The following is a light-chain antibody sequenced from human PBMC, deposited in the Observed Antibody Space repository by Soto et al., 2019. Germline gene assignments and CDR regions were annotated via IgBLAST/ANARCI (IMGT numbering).Light chain of an antibody. CDR1: RNDVGGYNY. J-gene: IGLJ1*01. V-gene: IGLV2-11*01. Sequence: SVLTQPRSVSGSPGQSVTISCTGPRNDVGGYNYVSWYQQHPGKAPKLIIYDVSRRPSGVPDRFSGSKSGNTASLTISGLQSEDEADYHCSSYTSSSSLDVFGTGTKVTV. CDR3: SSYTSSSSLDV. CDR2: DVS.